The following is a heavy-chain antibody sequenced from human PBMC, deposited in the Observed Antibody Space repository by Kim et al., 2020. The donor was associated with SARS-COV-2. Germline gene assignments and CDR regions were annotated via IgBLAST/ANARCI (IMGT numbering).Heavy chain of an antibody. J-gene: IGHJ4*02. D-gene: IGHD1-26*01. CDR1: GFTFSSYY. CDR2: INREGSST. Sequence: GGSLRLSCAASGFTFSSYYMHWVRQAPGKGLLWVSRINREGSSTSYADSVKGRFTISRDNAKNTFYLQMNSLRAEDTAVYYCAVRDANSGFDHWGQGTGHRLL. V-gene: IGHV3-74*01. CDR3: AVRDANSGFDH.